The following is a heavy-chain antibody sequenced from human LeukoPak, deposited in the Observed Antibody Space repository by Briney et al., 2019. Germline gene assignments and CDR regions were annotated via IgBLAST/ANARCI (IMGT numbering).Heavy chain of an antibody. CDR2: TYYSGST. CDR3: ARGRLTRIVVVNQYYYYLDV. D-gene: IGHD3-22*01. Sequence: PSETLSLTCTVPGGSISSYYWSWIRQPTGKGLEWIRYTYYSGSTNYNPSLKSRVTISVDTSKNQFSLKLTSVTAAGTAIYFCARGRLTRIVVVNQYYYYLDVWGKGTTVTVSS. V-gene: IGHV4-59*12. J-gene: IGHJ6*03. CDR1: GGSISSYY.